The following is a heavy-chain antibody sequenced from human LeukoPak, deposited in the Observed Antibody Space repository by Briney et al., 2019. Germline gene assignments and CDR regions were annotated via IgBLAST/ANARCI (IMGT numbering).Heavy chain of an antibody. CDR1: GFTFSTYA. CDR2: IRGSGDNT. CDR3: AKGHSDSEWLYFDS. Sequence: GGSLRLSCAASGFTFSTYAMSWVRQAPGKGREGVSGIRGSGDNTSYADSVKGRFTISRDNSKNTLYMQMNSLRDEDTALYYCAKGHSDSEWLYFDSWGQGTLVTVSS. V-gene: IGHV3-23*01. D-gene: IGHD5-12*01. J-gene: IGHJ4*02.